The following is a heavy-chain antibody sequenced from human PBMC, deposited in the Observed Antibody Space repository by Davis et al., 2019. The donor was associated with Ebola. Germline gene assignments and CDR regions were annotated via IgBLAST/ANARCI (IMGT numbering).Heavy chain of an antibody. D-gene: IGHD1-26*01. CDR1: GFTFSDSY. J-gene: IGHJ4*02. V-gene: IGHV3-11*04. Sequence: GESLKISCAASGFTFSDSYMSWIRQAPGKGLEWVSYISGSGSAIYYADSVKGRFTISRDNAKNSLYLQMNSLRDEDTAVYYCARAVGAIPHLDYWGQGTLVTVSS. CDR2: ISGSGSAI. CDR3: ARAVGAIPHLDY.